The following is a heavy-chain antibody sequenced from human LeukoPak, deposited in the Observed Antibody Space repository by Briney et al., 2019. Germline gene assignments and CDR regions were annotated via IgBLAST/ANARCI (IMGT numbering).Heavy chain of an antibody. V-gene: IGHV3-30*02. D-gene: IGHD1-26*01. CDR2: IRYDGRSE. CDR1: EFIFSGYD. Sequence: PGGSLRLSCAASEFIFSGYDMHWVRQAPGKGLEWVALIRYDGRSEYYSGYMQGRFTISRDNSKNNLFLNMNNLGPEDTAVYFCARTRLGTSTSFYFDLWGQGTLVTVSS. J-gene: IGHJ4*02. CDR3: ARTRLGTSTSFYFDL.